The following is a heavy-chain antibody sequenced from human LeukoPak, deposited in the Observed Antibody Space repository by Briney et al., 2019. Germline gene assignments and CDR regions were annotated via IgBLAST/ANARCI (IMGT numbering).Heavy chain of an antibody. D-gene: IGHD5-12*01. CDR1: GFSFNNYA. V-gene: IGHV3-23*01. J-gene: IGHJ4*02. Sequence: GGSLRLSCVASGFSFNNYAMNWVRQAPGKGLEWVSLIIGSSGSTFYADSVKGRFTISRDKSKNTLYLQMNSLRAEDTAVYYCAKGAYDYIEIAYFGYWGQGSLVTVSS. CDR2: IIGSSGST. CDR3: AKGAYDYIEIAYFGY.